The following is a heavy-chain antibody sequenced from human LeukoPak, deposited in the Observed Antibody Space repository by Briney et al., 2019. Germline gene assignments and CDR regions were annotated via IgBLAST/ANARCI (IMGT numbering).Heavy chain of an antibody. CDR2: INPNSGGT. J-gene: IGHJ3*02. CDR1: GYTFTDYY. CDR3: AGADIVVVVATRGGEWAFDI. V-gene: IGHV1-2*02. D-gene: IGHD2-15*01. Sequence: ASVKVSCKASGYTFTDYYMHWVRQAPGQGLEWMGWINPNSGGTNYAQKFQGRVTMTRDTSISTAYMELSSLRSDDTAVYYCAGADIVVVVATRGGEWAFDIWGQGTMVTVSS.